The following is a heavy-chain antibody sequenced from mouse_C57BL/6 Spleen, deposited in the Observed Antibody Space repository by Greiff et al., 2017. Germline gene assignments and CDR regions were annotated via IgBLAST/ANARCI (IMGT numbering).Heavy chain of an antibody. CDR3: ARSKGDGWYFDV. D-gene: IGHD3-3*01. V-gene: IGHV1-61*01. Sequence: QVQLQQPGAELVRPGSSVKLSCKASGYTFTSYWMDWVKQRPGQGLEWIGNIYPSDSETHYNQKFKDKATLTVDKSSSTAYMQLSSLTSEDSAVXYCARSKGDGWYFDVWGTGTTVTVSS. CDR2: IYPSDSET. J-gene: IGHJ1*03. CDR1: GYTFTSYW.